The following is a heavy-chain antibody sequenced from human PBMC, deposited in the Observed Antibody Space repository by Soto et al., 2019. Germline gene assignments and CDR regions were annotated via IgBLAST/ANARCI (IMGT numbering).Heavy chain of an antibody. J-gene: IGHJ3*02. CDR1: GYTFTNHG. CDR2: INPYNANV. Sequence: QVQLVQSXXEVKKPGASVKVSRKTSGYTFTNHGINWVRQAPGQGLEWMGWINPYNANVNYAQKLQGRVTMTTDTSTSTAYMDLRSLTSDDTAVYYCARDRVAGIWGDAFDIWGQGTMVTVSS. CDR3: ARDRVAGIWGDAFDI. V-gene: IGHV1-18*04. D-gene: IGHD3-16*01.